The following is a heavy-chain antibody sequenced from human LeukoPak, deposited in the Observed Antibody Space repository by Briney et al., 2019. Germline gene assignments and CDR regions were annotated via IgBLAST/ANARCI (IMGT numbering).Heavy chain of an antibody. Sequence: SETLSLTCTVSGGSISSYYWSWIRQPAGKGLEWIGRIYTSGSTNYNPSLKSRVTMSVDTSKNQFSLKLSSVTAAATAVYYCARDRDGYNFGVDAFDIWGQGTMDTVSS. CDR3: ARDRDGYNFGVDAFDI. V-gene: IGHV4-4*07. D-gene: IGHD5-24*01. CDR2: IYTSGST. CDR1: GGSISSYY. J-gene: IGHJ3*02.